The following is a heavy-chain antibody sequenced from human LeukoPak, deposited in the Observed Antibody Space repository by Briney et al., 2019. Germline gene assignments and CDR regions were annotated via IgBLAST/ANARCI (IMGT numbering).Heavy chain of an antibody. CDR2: IYYSGST. CDR3: ARHIVVVTAPHPYNFDY. J-gene: IGHJ4*02. CDR1: GGSISSSSYY. Sequence: PSETLSLTCTVSGGSISSSSYYWGWIRQPPGKGLEWIAGIYYSGSTYYNPSLKSRVTMSVDTSKRQFSLKLSSVTAADTAVYYSARHIVVVTAPHPYNFDYWGQGTLVTVSA. V-gene: IGHV4-39*01. D-gene: IGHD2-21*02.